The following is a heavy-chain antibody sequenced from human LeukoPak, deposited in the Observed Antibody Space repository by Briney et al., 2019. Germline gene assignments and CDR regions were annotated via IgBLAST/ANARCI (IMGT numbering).Heavy chain of an antibody. V-gene: IGHV4-59*01. CDR3: ARDSAPLGSYYP. D-gene: IGHD1-26*01. J-gene: IGHJ5*02. CDR1: GGSISSYY. Sequence: SETLSLTCTVSGGSISSYYWSWIRQPPGKGLEWIGYIYYSGSTNYNPSLKSRVTISVDASKNQFSLKLSSVTAADTAVYYCARDSAPLGSYYPWGQGTLVTVSS. CDR2: IYYSGST.